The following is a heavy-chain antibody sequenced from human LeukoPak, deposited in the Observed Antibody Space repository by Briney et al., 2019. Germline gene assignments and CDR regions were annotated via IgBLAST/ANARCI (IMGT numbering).Heavy chain of an antibody. D-gene: IGHD6-13*01. J-gene: IGHJ4*02. V-gene: IGHV3-15*01. Sequence: GGSLRLSCAVSGFTFNNAWMSWVRQAPGKGLEWVGRINYKTNGGTADYAAPVKGRFTISRDDSKDTLYLQMNSLETEDTAVYYCTRQQLVFDFWGQGTLVTVSS. CDR1: GFTFNNAW. CDR3: TRQQLVFDF. CDR2: INYKTNGGTA.